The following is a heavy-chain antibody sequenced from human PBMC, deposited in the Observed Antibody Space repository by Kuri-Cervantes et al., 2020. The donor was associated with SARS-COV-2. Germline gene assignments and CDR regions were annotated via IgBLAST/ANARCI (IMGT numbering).Heavy chain of an antibody. J-gene: IGHJ4*02. CDR1: GXXFSSYX. CDR2: LTXXGSDA. V-gene: IGHV3-74*01. CDR3: ARDSMXXRDFGY. D-gene: IGHD2/OR15-2a*01. Sequence: GESLKXXXVASGXXFSSYXMXWVXQAXGKGXVWVXXLTXXGSDAXFAXXXKXRXTISRDNAKNMLYLXXXSLRADDTXXXYCARDSMXXRDFGYWGQGTLVTVSS.